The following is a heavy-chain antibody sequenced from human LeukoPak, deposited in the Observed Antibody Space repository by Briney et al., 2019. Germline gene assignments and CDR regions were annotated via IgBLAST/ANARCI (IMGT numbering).Heavy chain of an antibody. CDR3: ARGDSGYAISGVRYFDY. Sequence: SETLSLTCAVYGGSFSGYYWSWIRQPPGKGLECIGEINHSGSTNYNPSLKSRVTISVDTSKNQFSLKLSSVTAADTAVYYCARGDSGYAISGVRYFDYWGQGTLVTVSS. J-gene: IGHJ4*02. D-gene: IGHD5-12*01. CDR1: GGSFSGYY. V-gene: IGHV4-34*01. CDR2: INHSGST.